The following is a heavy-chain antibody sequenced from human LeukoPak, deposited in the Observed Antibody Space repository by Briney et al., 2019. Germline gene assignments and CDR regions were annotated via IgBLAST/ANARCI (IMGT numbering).Heavy chain of an antibody. CDR3: ARGKIVVVPAADKWFDP. Sequence: ASVKLSCNASGGTFSSYAITWVRQAPGQGREWMGGIIPIFGTAIYTQKFQGRVTITTEESTSTAYMELSSLRSEDTAVYYCARGKIVVVPAADKWFDPWGQGTLVTVSS. CDR1: GGTFSSYA. V-gene: IGHV1-69*05. CDR2: IIPIFGTA. D-gene: IGHD2-2*01. J-gene: IGHJ5*02.